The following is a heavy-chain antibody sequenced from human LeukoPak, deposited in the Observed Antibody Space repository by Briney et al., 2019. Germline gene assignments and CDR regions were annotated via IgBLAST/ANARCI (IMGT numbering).Heavy chain of an antibody. V-gene: IGHV4-59*12. Sequence: SETLSLTCTVSGGSISSYYWSWIRQPPGKGLEWIGYIYYSGSTNYNPSLKSRVTISVDTSKNQFSLKLSSVTAADTAVYYCARSFYCSSTSCSNDAFDIWGQGTMVTVSS. CDR3: ARSFYCSSTSCSNDAFDI. CDR1: GGSISSYY. D-gene: IGHD2-2*01. J-gene: IGHJ3*02. CDR2: IYYSGST.